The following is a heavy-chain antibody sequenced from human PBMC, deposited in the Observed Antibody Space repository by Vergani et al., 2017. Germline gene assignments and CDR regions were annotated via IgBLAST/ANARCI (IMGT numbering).Heavy chain of an antibody. J-gene: IGHJ4*02. D-gene: IGHD3-9*01. CDR3: ARGQEYDILTGYYRRPFDY. Sequence: QVQLQQWGAGLLKPSETLSLTCAVYGGSFSGYYWSWIRQPPGKGLEWIGEINHSGSTNYNPSLKSRVTISVDTSKNQFSLKLSSVTAADTAVYYCARGQEYDILTGYYRRPFDYWGQGTLVTVSS. CDR2: INHSGST. CDR1: GGSFSGYY. V-gene: IGHV4-34*01.